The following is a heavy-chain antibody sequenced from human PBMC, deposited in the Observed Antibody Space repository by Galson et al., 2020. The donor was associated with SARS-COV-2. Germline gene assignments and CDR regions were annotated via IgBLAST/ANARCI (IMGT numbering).Heavy chain of an antibody. D-gene: IGHD6-25*01. V-gene: IGHV3-48*03. J-gene: IGHJ4*02. CDR2: ISPNGDHV. CDR3: VRRLRRQFDY. CDR1: GFIFSTYE. Sequence: GGSLRLSCAASGFIFSTYELNWVRQIPGKGLQWISTISPNGDHVWYPDSVKGRFTISRDNAKNSVYLHMNSLRAEDTAVYYCVRRLRRQFDYWGQGTLVTVSS.